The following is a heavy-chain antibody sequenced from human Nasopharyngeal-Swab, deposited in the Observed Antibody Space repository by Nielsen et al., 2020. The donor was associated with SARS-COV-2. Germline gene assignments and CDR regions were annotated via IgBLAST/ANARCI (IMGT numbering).Heavy chain of an antibody. J-gene: IGHJ4*02. CDR3: ARGGGGSSGYYFDF. CDR2: ISSTGSTI. D-gene: IGHD3-22*01. V-gene: IGHV3-48*03. CDR1: GFTFDIYE. Sequence: GESLKISCAASGFTFDIYEMDWVRQAPGKGLEWVSYISSTGSTIYDADSVKGRFTISRDNAKNSLYLQMHSLRAEDTAVYSCARGGGGSSGYYFDFWGQGTLVTVSS.